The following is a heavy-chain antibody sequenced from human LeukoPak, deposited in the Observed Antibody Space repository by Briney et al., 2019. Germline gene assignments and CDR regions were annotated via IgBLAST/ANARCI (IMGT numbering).Heavy chain of an antibody. V-gene: IGHV3-33*06. D-gene: IGHD2-21*02. Sequence: QAGGSLRLSCAASGFTFSSYGMHWVRQAPGKGLEWVAVIWYDGSNKYYADSVKGRFTISRDNSKNTLYLQMNSLRAEDTAVYYCAKDARLGAYCGGDCYHDAFDIWGQGTMVTVSS. CDR1: GFTFSSYG. CDR3: AKDARLGAYCGGDCYHDAFDI. J-gene: IGHJ3*02. CDR2: IWYDGSNK.